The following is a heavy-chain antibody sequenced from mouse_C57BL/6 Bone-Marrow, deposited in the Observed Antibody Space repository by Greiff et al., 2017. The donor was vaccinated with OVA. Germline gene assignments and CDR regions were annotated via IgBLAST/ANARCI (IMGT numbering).Heavy chain of an antibody. Sequence: LKQPGSELVRPGASVKLSCKASGYTFTSYWMHWVKQRPGQGLEWIGNIFPGSGSTTYNEKFKSKATLTVDTSSSTAYMQLSSLTSEDSAVYYCTRFGYWFAYWGQGTLVTVSA. CDR1: GYTFTSYW. D-gene: IGHD2-2*01. V-gene: IGHV1S22*01. J-gene: IGHJ3*01. CDR3: TRFGYWFAY. CDR2: IFPGSGST.